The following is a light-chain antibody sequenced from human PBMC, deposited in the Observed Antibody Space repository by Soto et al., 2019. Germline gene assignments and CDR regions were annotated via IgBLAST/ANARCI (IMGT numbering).Light chain of an antibody. J-gene: IGKJ2*01. CDR2: EAD. V-gene: IGKV3-15*01. CDR3: KQYHDWDA. Sequence: DIVMTQSPPTLSVSPGDLATLSCRASQSVTSNLAWYQQKPGQPPRLLIYEADTRATGVPARFSGSGSGTEFALTISSLQSEDSAVSFCKQYHDWDAFGQGTKLEI. CDR1: QSVTSN.